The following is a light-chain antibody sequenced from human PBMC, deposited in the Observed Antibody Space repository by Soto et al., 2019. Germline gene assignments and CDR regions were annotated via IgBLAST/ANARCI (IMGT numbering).Light chain of an antibody. J-gene: IGLJ2*01. CDR1: SGDVGGYNF. Sequence: QSALTQPPSASGSPGQSVTISCTGTSGDVGGYNFVSWYQQYPGKAPKVVIYEVTKRPSGVPDRFSGSQSGNTASLTVSGLQAADEADYYCSSYGGSDNVLFGGGTQLTVL. CDR2: EVT. CDR3: SSYGGSDNVL. V-gene: IGLV2-8*01.